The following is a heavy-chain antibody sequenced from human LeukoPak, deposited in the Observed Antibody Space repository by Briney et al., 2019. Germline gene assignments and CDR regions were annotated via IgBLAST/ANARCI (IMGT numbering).Heavy chain of an antibody. CDR3: AREDYGSSGYYYVDDAFDI. CDR1: GGSISSYY. D-gene: IGHD3-22*01. J-gene: IGHJ3*02. CDR2: IYTSGST. V-gene: IGHV4-4*07. Sequence: SETLSLTCTVSGGSISSYYWSWIRQPAGKGLEWIGRIYTSGSTNYNPSLKSRVTISVDTSKNQFSLKLSSVTAADTAVYYCAREDYGSSGYYYVDDAFDIWGQGTMVTVSS.